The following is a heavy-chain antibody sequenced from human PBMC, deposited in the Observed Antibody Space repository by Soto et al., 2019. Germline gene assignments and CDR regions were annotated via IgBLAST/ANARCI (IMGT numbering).Heavy chain of an antibody. CDR1: GFMCSSYD. CDR3: AKATATGGGAFDF. D-gene: IGHD2-8*02. V-gene: IGHV3-23*01. J-gene: IGHJ3*01. CDR2: ILAGGST. Sequence: PGGSLRLSCAASGFMCSSYDMSWVRQAPGKGLDWVSTILAGGSTYYADSVKGRFTISRDRSTNTVFLQMNSLTAGDTAVYYCAKATATGGGAFDFCGQGTMVTVSS.